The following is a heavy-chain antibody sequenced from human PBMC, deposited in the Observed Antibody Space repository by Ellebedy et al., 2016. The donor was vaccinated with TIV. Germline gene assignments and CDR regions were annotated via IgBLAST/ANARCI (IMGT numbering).Heavy chain of an antibody. Sequence: SQTLSLTCAVYGGSFSNYYWTWIRQPPGKGLEWIGEINHSGDTNYNPSLKSRVTISADTSKNQFSLKLSSVTAADTAVYFCARDRLGWGSFDSWGQGTLVTVSS. J-gene: IGHJ4*02. CDR3: ARDRLGWGSFDS. CDR2: INHSGDT. D-gene: IGHD3-16*01. CDR1: GGSFSNYY. V-gene: IGHV4-34*01.